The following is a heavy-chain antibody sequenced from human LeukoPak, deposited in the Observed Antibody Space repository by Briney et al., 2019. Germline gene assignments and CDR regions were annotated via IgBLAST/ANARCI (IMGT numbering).Heavy chain of an antibody. D-gene: IGHD2-8*01. CDR1: GYTFTGYY. J-gene: IGHJ5*02. CDR3: ARVVSPVNWFDP. Sequence: ASVKVSCKASGYTFTGYYMHWVRQAHGQGLEWMGWINPNSGGTNDAQKFQGRVTMTRDTSISTAYMELSRLRSDDTAVYYCARVVSPVNWFDPWGQGTLVTVSS. CDR2: INPNSGGT. V-gene: IGHV1-2*02.